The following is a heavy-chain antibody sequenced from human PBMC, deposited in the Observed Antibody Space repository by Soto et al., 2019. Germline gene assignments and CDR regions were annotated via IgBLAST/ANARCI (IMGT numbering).Heavy chain of an antibody. Sequence: VGSMRLSCSASGFPFSSYAMHRVRQAPGQGLEYVSAISSNGGSTYYANSVKGRFTISRDNSKNTLYLQMGSLRAEDMAVYYCARDRHYYYYYMDVWGKGTTVTVSS. CDR2: ISSNGGST. CDR3: ARDRHYYYYYMDV. J-gene: IGHJ6*03. V-gene: IGHV3-64*01. CDR1: GFPFSSYA.